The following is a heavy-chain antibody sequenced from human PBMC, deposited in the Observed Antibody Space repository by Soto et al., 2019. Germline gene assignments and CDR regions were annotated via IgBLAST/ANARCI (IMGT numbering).Heavy chain of an antibody. J-gene: IGHJ4*02. CDR3: AKDLYSGSYSSYCFHH. CDR1: GFTFNSFA. CDR2: ISDDVSNQ. Sequence: GGSLSLSCAASGFTFNSFAMHWVRQAPGKGLEWVAFISDDVSNQYFADSVTGRCTNSRDNTENTVSLQIDSLRPGDTAVYYCAKDLYSGSYSSYCFHHWGQGILVTVSS. D-gene: IGHD1-26*01. V-gene: IGHV3-30*18.